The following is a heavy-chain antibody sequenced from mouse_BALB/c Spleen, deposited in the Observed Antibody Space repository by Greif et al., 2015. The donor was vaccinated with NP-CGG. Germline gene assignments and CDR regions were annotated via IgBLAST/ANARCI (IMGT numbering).Heavy chain of an antibody. D-gene: IGHD1-1*01. CDR3: TRRGTDYFDVACLYFDV. J-gene: IGHJ1*01. V-gene: IGHV1S22*01. CDR2: IYPGSGST. CDR1: GYTFTSYW. Sequence: LQQPGSELVRPGASVKLSCKASGYTFTSYWMHWVKQRPGQGLEWIGNIYPGSGSTNYDEKFKSKARMTVDTSSSSADMHLSSLSSEYSAVYFGTRRGTDYFDVACLYFDVCGAGTTVTVSS.